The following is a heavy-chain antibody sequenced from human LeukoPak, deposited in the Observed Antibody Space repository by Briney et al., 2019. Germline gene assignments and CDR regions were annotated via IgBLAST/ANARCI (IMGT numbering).Heavy chain of an antibody. J-gene: IGHJ3*02. V-gene: IGHV4-39*01. CDR3: SRGADYYDSPHGYYAFDI. D-gene: IGHD3-22*01. Sequence: SETLSLTCTVSGGSISSSSYYWGRIRQPPGKGLEWIGSIYYSGSTYSNPFLKSRVTIPVVTSKYQYSLKLSSVAAADTAVYYCSRGADYYDSPHGYYAFDIWGQGTMVSVSS. CDR1: GGSISSSSYY. CDR2: IYYSGST.